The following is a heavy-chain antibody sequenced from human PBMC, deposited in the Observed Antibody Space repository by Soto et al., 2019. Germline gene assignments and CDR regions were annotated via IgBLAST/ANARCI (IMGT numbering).Heavy chain of an antibody. Sequence: QVQLVQSGAEVKKPGSSVKVSCQASGGTFSGYALTWVRQAPGQGLEWMGEFVPLFGSTNYAQKFAGRITIIADEPTSTGYMELSTLRSEDTAVYYCATHSLGTSSPPYFDNWGQGTLVTVSS. CDR2: FVPLFGST. J-gene: IGHJ4*02. V-gene: IGHV1-69*01. CDR1: GGTFSGYA. CDR3: ATHSLGTSSPPYFDN. D-gene: IGHD2-15*01.